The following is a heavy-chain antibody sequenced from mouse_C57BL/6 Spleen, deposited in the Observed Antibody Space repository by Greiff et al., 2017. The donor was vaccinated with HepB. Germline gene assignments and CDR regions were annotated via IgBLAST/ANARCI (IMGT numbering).Heavy chain of an antibody. D-gene: IGHD1-1*01. J-gene: IGHJ3*01. V-gene: IGHV1-50*01. CDR1: GYTFTSYC. CDR2: FDPSDSYT. Sequence: VQLQQPGAELVKPGASVKLSCKASGYTFTSYCMQWVKQRPGQGLEWIGEFDPSDSYTNYNQKFKGKATLTVEPSSSTAYMQLSRVTSEDSAVYYCARRDDGRRFGGFADGGQGTLVTVSA. CDR3: ARRDDGRRFGGFAD.